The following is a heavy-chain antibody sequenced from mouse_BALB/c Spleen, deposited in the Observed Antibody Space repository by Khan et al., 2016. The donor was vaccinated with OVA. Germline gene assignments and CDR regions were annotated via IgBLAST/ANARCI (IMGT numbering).Heavy chain of an antibody. CDR3: ARVYGGDFDY. Sequence: EVQLVESGPGLVKPSQSLSLTCTVTGYSITSDYAWNWIRQFPGNKLEWMGYISYSGNTNYNPSLKSRIPITRDTSENQFFLQLTSVTTEDTATYYCARVYGGDFDYWGQGTTLTVSS. D-gene: IGHD1-1*01. CDR1: GYSITSDYA. V-gene: IGHV3-2*02. CDR2: ISYSGNT. J-gene: IGHJ2*01.